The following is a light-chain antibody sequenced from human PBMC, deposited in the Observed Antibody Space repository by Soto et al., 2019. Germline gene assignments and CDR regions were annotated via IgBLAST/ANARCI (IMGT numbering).Light chain of an antibody. J-gene: IGLJ1*01. CDR3: CSYAGSPTFYV. CDR1: SXDVGSYNL. V-gene: IGLV2-23*01. Sequence: QSVLTQPASVSGSPGQSITISCTGTSXDVGSYNLVSWYQQHPGKAPKLMIYEGSKRPSGVSNRFSGSKSGNTASLTISGLQAEDEADYYCCSYAGSPTFYVFGSGTKVTVL. CDR2: EGS.